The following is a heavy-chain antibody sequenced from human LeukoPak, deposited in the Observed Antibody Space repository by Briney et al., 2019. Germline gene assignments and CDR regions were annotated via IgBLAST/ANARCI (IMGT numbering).Heavy chain of an antibody. CDR3: ARGRYVDWLFDY. V-gene: IGHV3-7*03. CDR1: GFRCSDYW. Sequence: GGSLRLSCAASGFRCSDYWMTWVRQAPGKGLEWVANIEQDGGEKYYVDSVKGRFTISRDNAKNSLYLHMNSLRVVDTAVYYCARGRYVDWLFDYWGQGTLVTVSS. D-gene: IGHD3-9*01. CDR2: IEQDGGEK. J-gene: IGHJ4*02.